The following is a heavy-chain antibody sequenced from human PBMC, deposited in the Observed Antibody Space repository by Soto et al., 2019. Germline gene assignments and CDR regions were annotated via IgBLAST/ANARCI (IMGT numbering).Heavy chain of an antibody. CDR1: GGTFSSYT. D-gene: IGHD4-17*01. CDR3: ARGPFYGEHTAPMMDYYYGMDV. CDR2: IIPILGIA. V-gene: IGHV1-69*02. J-gene: IGHJ6*02. Sequence: QVQLVQSGAEVKKPGSSVKVSCKASGGTFSSYTISWVRQAPGQGLEWMGRIIPILGIANYAQKFQGRVTSTADKSTSTAYMELSSLRSEDTAVYYCARGPFYGEHTAPMMDYYYGMDVWGQGTTVTVSS.